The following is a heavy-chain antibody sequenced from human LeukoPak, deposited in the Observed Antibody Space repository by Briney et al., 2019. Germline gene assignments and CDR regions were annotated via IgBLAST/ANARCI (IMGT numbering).Heavy chain of an antibody. Sequence: GGSLRLSCAASGFTFSSYSMNWVRQAPGKGLEWVSSISSSSSYIYYADSVKGRFTISRDNAKNSLYLQMNSLRAEDTAVYYCATGGYSYGGTFYWGQGTLVTVSS. CDR3: ATGGYSYGGTFY. CDR1: GFTFSSYS. CDR2: ISSSSSYI. V-gene: IGHV3-21*01. J-gene: IGHJ4*02. D-gene: IGHD5-18*01.